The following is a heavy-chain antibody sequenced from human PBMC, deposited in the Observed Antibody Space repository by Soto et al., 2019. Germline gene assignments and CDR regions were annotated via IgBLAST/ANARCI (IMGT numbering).Heavy chain of an antibody. V-gene: IGHV1-2*02. Sequence: QVQLVQSGAEVKKPGSSVKVSCKASGGTFSSYAISWVRQAPGQGLEWMGYINPNSGGTIFAQKFQGRVTMTRDTSISTAYMELSRVASDDTAVYYCARDLTGDPNYWGQGTLVTVSS. CDR1: GGTFSSYA. CDR2: INPNSGGT. CDR3: ARDLTGDPNY. D-gene: IGHD7-27*01. J-gene: IGHJ4*02.